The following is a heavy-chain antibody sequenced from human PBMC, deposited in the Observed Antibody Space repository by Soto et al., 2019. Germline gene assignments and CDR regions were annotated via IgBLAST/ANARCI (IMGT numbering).Heavy chain of an antibody. CDR1: GFTFSSYG. V-gene: IGHV3-30*18. J-gene: IGHJ4*02. CDR2: ISYDGSNK. Sequence: QVQLVESGGGVVQPGRSLRLSCAASGFTFSSYGMHWVRQAPGKGLEWVAVISYDGSNKYYADSVKGRFTISRDDSKNSLYLQMNSLRAEDTDVYYCAKDKRAVVVTAPFDYWGQGTLVTVSS. D-gene: IGHD2-21*02. CDR3: AKDKRAVVVTAPFDY.